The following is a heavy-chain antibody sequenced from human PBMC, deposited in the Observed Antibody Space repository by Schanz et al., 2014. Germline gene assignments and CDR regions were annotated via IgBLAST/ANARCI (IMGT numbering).Heavy chain of an antibody. CDR3: ARAGQDFEYSSLSPIWYFDL. Sequence: QVQLVQSGPAVKKPGASMKVSCLASGYSFTEYFLHWVRQAPGQGLEWMGWINPNSGETNYEQKFKGRVTLTSDTSISTAFMELSGLTSDDTAVYYCARAGQDFEYSSLSPIWYFDLWGRGTLVTVSS. CDR2: INPNSGET. J-gene: IGHJ2*01. D-gene: IGHD6-6*01. CDR1: GYSFTEYF. V-gene: IGHV1-2*02.